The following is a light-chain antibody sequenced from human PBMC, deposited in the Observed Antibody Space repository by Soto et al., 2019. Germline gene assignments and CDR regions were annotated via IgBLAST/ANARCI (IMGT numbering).Light chain of an antibody. V-gene: IGKV3-15*01. J-gene: IGKJ5*01. Sequence: EIVMTQSPATLSVSPGERATLSCRASQSVSGNFAWYQHKPGQAPRLLIYGASTRATGIPARFSGSGSGTEFTLPISSLQAEDVTVSYCHQYNNWPPITFGQGTRLEIK. CDR3: HQYNNWPPIT. CDR2: GAS. CDR1: QSVSGN.